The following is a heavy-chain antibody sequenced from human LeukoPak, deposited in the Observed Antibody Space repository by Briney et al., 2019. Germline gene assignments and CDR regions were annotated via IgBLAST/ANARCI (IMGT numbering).Heavy chain of an antibody. CDR2: ISYDGSNK. V-gene: IGHV3-30-3*01. CDR1: GFTFRNYA. CDR3: AREQWSRQYFDY. Sequence: GGSPRLSCAASGFTFRNYAMHWVRQAPGKGLEWVAAISYDGSNKYYADSVKGRFTISRDNSKNTLYLQMNSLRAEDTAVYYCAREQWSRQYFDYWGQGTLVTVSS. J-gene: IGHJ4*02. D-gene: IGHD6-19*01.